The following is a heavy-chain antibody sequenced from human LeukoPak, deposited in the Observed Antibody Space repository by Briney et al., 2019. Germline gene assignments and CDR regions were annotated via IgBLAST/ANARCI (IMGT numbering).Heavy chain of an antibody. V-gene: IGHV1-3*01. D-gene: IGHD4-17*01. CDR3: ARDLYGDYDYYYYGMDV. J-gene: IGHJ6*04. CDR1: GYTFTSYA. Sequence: ASEKVSCKASGYTFTSYAMHWVRQAPGQRLEWMGWINAGNGNTKYSQKFQGRVTITRDTSASTAYMELSSLRSEDTAVYYCARDLYGDYDYYYYGMDVWGKGTTVTVSS. CDR2: INAGNGNT.